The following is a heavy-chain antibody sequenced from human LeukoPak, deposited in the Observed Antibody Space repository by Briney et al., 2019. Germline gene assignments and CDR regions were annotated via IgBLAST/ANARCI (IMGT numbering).Heavy chain of an antibody. J-gene: IGHJ4*02. D-gene: IGHD6-13*01. CDR1: GYSISSGYC. Sequence: PSETLSLTCTVSGYSISSGYCWGWVRQPPGKGLEWIGSTCHSGSTYYNPSLKSRVTISVDTSKNQFSLKLSSVTAADTAVYYCARVGSSWYHDYWGQGTLVTVSS. V-gene: IGHV4-38-2*02. CDR3: ARVGSSWYHDY. CDR2: TCHSGST.